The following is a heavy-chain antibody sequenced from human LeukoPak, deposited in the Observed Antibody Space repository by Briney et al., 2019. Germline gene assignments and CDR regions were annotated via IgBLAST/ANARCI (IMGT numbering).Heavy chain of an antibody. V-gene: IGHV4-4*07. J-gene: IGHJ4*02. CDR2: IYTSGST. CDR3: ARGDFWSGYHDY. D-gene: IGHD3-3*01. Sequence: SETLSLTCTVSGGSISSYYLSWIRQPAGKGLEWIGRIYTSGSTNYNPSLKSRVTMSVDTSKNQFSLKLSSVTAADTAVYYCARGDFWSGYHDYWGQGTLVTVSS. CDR1: GGSISSYY.